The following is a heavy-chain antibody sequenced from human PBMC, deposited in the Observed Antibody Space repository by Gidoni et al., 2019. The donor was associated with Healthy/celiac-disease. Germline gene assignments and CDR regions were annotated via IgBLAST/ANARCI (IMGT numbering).Heavy chain of an antibody. V-gene: IGHV3-53*01. J-gene: IGHJ4*02. CDR3: ASLNRSSYYFDY. Sequence: EVQLVESGGGLIQPGGSLRLSCAASGFTVSSNYMGWVRQAPGKGLEWVSVIYSGGSTYYADSVKGRFTISRDNSKNTLYLQMNSLRAEDTAVYYCASLNRSSYYFDYWGQGTLVTVSS. CDR1: GFTVSSNY. CDR2: IYSGGST. D-gene: IGHD6-13*01.